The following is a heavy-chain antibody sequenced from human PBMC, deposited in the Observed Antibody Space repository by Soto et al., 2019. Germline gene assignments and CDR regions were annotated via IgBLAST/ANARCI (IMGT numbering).Heavy chain of an antibody. CDR1: GGSISSGGYY. J-gene: IGHJ6*02. CDR3: ARDPSWSGYLTRGMDV. V-gene: IGHV4-31*03. CDR2: IYYSAST. Sequence: QVQLQESGPGLVKPSQTLSLTCTVSGGSISSGGYYWSWIRQHPGKGLEWIGYIYYSASTYYNPSLKSRVTISVDTSKNQFSLKLSSVTAADTAVYYCARDPSWSGYLTRGMDVWGQGTTVTVSS. D-gene: IGHD3-3*01.